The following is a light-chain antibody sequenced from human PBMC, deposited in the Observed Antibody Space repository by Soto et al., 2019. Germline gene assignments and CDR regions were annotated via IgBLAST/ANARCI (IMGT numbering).Light chain of an antibody. CDR2: DAS. V-gene: IGKV3-11*01. CDR3: QQRSNWPSLT. J-gene: IGKJ4*01. Sequence: IVMTQSPATLSVSPWERATLSCRASQSVSSNLAWYQQKPGQAPRLLISDASNRATGIPARFSGSGSETDFTLTISSLEPEDSAVYYCQQRSNWPSLTFGGGTKVDIK. CDR1: QSVSSN.